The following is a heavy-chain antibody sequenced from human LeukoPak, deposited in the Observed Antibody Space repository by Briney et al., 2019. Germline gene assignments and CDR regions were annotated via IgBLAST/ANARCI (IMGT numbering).Heavy chain of an antibody. J-gene: IGHJ4*02. CDR3: AKGGRYIYGPTDY. CDR2: INGDGTST. D-gene: IGHD5-18*01. CDR1: GFTFSSSW. V-gene: IGHV3-74*01. Sequence: GGSLRLSWAAAGFTFSSSWMHWVRQAPGKGRVWFSRINGDGTSTTYADSVKGRFTISRDNAKNTLYLQMNSLRAEDTAVYYCAKGGRYIYGPTDYWGQGTLVTVSS.